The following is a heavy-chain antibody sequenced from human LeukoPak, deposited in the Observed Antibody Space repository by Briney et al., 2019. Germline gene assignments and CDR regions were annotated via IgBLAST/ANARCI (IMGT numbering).Heavy chain of an antibody. J-gene: IGHJ3*02. D-gene: IGHD2-2*02. V-gene: IGHV4-39*01. Sequence: SETLSLTCTVSGGSISSSSYYWGWIRQPPGKGLESIGSIYYSGSTYYNPSLKSRVTISVDTSKNQFSLKLSSVTAADTAVYYCATASRGYCSSTSCYTGLGAFDIWGQGTMVTVSS. CDR2: IYYSGST. CDR3: ATASRGYCSSTSCYTGLGAFDI. CDR1: GGSISSSSYY.